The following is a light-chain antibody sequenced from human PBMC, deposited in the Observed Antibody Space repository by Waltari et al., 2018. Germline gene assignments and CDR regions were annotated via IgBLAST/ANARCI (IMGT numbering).Light chain of an antibody. J-gene: IGLJ3*02. Sequence: QSALTQEASVSGTVGQKVTLSCTGNSDNVGSYAVGWYQQISHGAPKTVMLGNSLPSGIPDRFSASKSGTTASQTISGLQPEDEADYYCSTWDYRLGGWVFGGGTKLTVL. CDR3: STWDYRLGGWV. V-gene: IGLV1-44*01. CDR1: SDNVGSYA. CDR2: GNS.